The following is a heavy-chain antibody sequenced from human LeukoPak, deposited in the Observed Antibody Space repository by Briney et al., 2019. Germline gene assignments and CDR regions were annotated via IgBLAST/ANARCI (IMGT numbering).Heavy chain of an antibody. V-gene: IGHV3-23*01. CDR2: ISVSGGST. CDR1: GFTFSSYA. Sequence: PGGSLRLSCAASGFTFSSYAMSWVRQAPGKGLEWVSAISVSGGSTYYADSVKGRFTISRDNSKNTLYLQMNSLRAEDTAVYYCAKVSPRYYDFWSGYYPDYWGQGTLVTVSS. J-gene: IGHJ4*02. CDR3: AKVSPRYYDFWSGYYPDY. D-gene: IGHD3-3*01.